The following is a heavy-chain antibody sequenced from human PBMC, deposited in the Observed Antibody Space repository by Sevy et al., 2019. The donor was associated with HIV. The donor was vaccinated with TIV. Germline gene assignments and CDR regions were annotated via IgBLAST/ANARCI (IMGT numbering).Heavy chain of an antibody. J-gene: IGHJ5*02. Sequence: GGSLRLSCTASGFTFSSYDMNWVRQAPGKGLEWVSKISSSGISIYYADSVKGRFTISRDNAKNSLNLQMNSLRAEDTALYYCVRNGGAYDTGFDPWGQGTLVTVSS. CDR1: GFTFSSYD. CDR3: VRNGGAYDTGFDP. D-gene: IGHD3-22*01. CDR2: ISSSGISI. V-gene: IGHV3-48*03.